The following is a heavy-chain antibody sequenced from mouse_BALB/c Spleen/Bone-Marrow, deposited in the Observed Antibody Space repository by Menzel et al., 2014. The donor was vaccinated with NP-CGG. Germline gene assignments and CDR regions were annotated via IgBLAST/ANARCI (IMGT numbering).Heavy chain of an antibody. CDR1: GYTFTSYW. Sequence: VQLQQSGAELARPGASVKLSCKASGYTFTSYWMQWVKQRPGQGLEWIVAIYPGDGDTTYTQKFKGKATLTADKSSSTAYMQLSSLASEDSAVYYCARGAPFDYWGQGTTLTVSS. CDR3: ARGAPFDY. CDR2: IYPGDGDT. J-gene: IGHJ2*01. V-gene: IGHV1-87*01.